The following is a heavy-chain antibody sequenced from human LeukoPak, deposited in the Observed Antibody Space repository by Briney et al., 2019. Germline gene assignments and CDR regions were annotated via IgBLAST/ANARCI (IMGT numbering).Heavy chain of an antibody. CDR2: INHSGST. D-gene: IGHD2-15*01. CDR1: GGSFSGYY. V-gene: IGHV4-34*01. Sequence: PSETLSLTCAVYGGSFSGYYWSWIRQPPGKGLEWIGEINHSGSTNYNPSLKSRVTISVDTSKNQFSLKLSSVTAADTAVYYCARARGWYTRLPLDYWGQGTLVTVSS. J-gene: IGHJ4*02. CDR3: ARARGWYTRLPLDY.